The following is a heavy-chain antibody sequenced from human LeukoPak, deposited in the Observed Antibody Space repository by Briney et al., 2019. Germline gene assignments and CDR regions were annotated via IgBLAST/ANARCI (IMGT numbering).Heavy chain of an antibody. D-gene: IGHD4-17*01. Sequence: ASVKVSCKASGGTFSSYAISWVRQATGQGLEWMGWMNPNSGNTGYAQKFQGRVTMTRNTSISTAYMELSSLRSEDTAVYYCARRSLRFDAFDIWGQGTMVTVSS. CDR3: ARRSLRFDAFDI. V-gene: IGHV1-8*02. J-gene: IGHJ3*02. CDR1: GGTFSSYA. CDR2: MNPNSGNT.